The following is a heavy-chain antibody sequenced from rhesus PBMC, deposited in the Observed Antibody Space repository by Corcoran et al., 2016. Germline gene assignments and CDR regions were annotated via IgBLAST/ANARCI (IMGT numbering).Heavy chain of an antibody. D-gene: IGHD1-26*01. J-gene: IGHJ4*01. Sequence: QVQLQESGPGVVKPSETLSLTCAVSGGSISDSYRWSWIRQPPGKGLEWIGYIYGSSTSTNYNPSLKSRVTISKDTSKNQVSLKLSSVTAADTAVYYCARVSGTTDYWGQGVLVTVSS. CDR3: ARVSGTTDY. CDR2: IYGSSTST. V-gene: IGHV4S10*01. CDR1: GGSISDSYR.